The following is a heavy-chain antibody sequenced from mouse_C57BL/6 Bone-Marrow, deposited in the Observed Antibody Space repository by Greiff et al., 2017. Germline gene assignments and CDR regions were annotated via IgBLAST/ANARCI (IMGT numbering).Heavy chain of an antibody. CDR2: IDPSDSYT. J-gene: IGHJ1*03. D-gene: IGHD2-4*01. V-gene: IGHV1-50*01. Sequence: VQLQQPGAELVKPGASVKLSCKASGYTFTSYWMQWVKQRPGQGLEWIGEIDPSDSYTTYNQKFKGKATLTVDTSSSTAYMQLSSLTSEDSAVYYCARDYDYDGYWYFDVWGTGTTVTVSS. CDR1: GYTFTSYW. CDR3: ARDYDYDGYWYFDV.